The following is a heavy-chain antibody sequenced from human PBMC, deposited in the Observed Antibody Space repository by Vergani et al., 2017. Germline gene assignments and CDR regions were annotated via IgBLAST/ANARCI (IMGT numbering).Heavy chain of an antibody. CDR3: AKVREKKYYFDY. J-gene: IGHJ4*02. Sequence: EVQLLESGGGLVQPGGSLRLSCAASGFTFSSYAMSWVRQAPGKGLEWVSAISGSGGSTYYADSVTGRFTISRDNSKNTLDLQMHSLRAEDTAVYYCAKVREKKYYFDYWGQGTLVTVSS. V-gene: IGHV3-23*01. CDR1: GFTFSSYA. CDR2: ISGSGGST. D-gene: IGHD5-24*01.